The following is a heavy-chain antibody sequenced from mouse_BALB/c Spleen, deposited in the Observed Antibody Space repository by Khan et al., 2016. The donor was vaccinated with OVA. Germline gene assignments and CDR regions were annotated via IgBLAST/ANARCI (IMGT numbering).Heavy chain of an antibody. CDR1: GYALSDFW. J-gene: IGHJ3*01. CDR2: IYPGDGEL. CDR3: ARSGDGGFAY. D-gene: IGHD1-1*02. V-gene: IGHV1-80*01. Sequence: QVQLQQSGAELVRPGSSVKISCKTSGYALSDFWMNWVKPRPGQGLEWIGQIYPGDGELYYTGRFKGNATLTADKSSSTASMQLSSLTTEDSAVYYCARSGDGGFAYWGPGTLVTVSA.